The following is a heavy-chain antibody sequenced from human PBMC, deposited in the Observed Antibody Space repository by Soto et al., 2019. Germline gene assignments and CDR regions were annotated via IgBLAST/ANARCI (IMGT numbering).Heavy chain of an antibody. CDR1: GGSISSSNW. CDR3: ARGYGDYVLDF. Sequence: SETLSLTCAVSGGSISSSNWWSWVRQPPGKGLEWIGEIYHSGSTNYNPSLKSRVTISVDTSKNQFSLKLRSVTAADTAVYYCARGYGDYVLDFWGQGTLVTVSS. CDR2: IYHSGST. J-gene: IGHJ4*02. V-gene: IGHV4-4*02. D-gene: IGHD4-17*01.